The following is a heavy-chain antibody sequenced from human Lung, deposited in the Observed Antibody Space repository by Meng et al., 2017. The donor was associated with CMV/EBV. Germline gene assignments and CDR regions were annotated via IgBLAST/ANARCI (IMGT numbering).Heavy chain of an antibody. D-gene: IGHD3-10*01. CDR3: AREPGRGAFDI. V-gene: IGHV3-74*01. Sequence: SCAVSGINFNTYWMHWVRQAPGKGLVWLSRINSDGISTRYADSVKGRFTISRDNTKNTLYLQMNGLRAEDTAVYYCAREPGRGAFDIWGQGAMVTVSS. CDR1: GINFNTYW. CDR2: INSDGIST. J-gene: IGHJ3*02.